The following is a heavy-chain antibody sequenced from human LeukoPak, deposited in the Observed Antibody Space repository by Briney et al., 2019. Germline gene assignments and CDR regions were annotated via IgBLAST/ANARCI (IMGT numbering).Heavy chain of an antibody. CDR1: GGSLSSGTFY. CDR2: IHTSGSA. V-gene: IGHV4-61*02. D-gene: IGHD6-6*01. Sequence: PSQTLSLISTVSGGSLSSGTFYWSWIRQPAGKGLEWIGRIHTSGSANSNPSLKSRVTISVDTSKNQLSLNLTSVTAADTAVYYCARGLATRPDWFDPWGQGTLVTVSS. CDR3: ARGLATRPDWFDP. J-gene: IGHJ5*02.